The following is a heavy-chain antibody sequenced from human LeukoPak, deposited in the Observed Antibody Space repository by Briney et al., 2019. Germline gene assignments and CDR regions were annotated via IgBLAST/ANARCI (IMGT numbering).Heavy chain of an antibody. CDR1: GFTFSSYS. CDR2: ISSSSSYI. Sequence: PGGSLRLSCAASGFTFSSYSMNWVRQAPGKGLEWVSSISSSSSYIYYADSVKGRFTISRDNAKNSLYLQMNSLRAEDTAVYYCARDGDRDIVVVPAAMGRGYYYGMDVWGKGTTVTVSS. V-gene: IGHV3-21*01. CDR3: ARDGDRDIVVVPAAMGRGYYYGMDV. D-gene: IGHD2-2*01. J-gene: IGHJ6*04.